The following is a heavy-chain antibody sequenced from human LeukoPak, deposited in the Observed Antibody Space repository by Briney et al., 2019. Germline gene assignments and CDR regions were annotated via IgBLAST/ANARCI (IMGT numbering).Heavy chain of an antibody. CDR3: AKAYSSGYYYRYDAFDI. J-gene: IGHJ3*02. V-gene: IGHV3-9*01. D-gene: IGHD3-22*01. Sequence: GGSLRLSCAASGVTIDDYAMHWVRQAPGTGLELVSGVSWNSGSIGYADSVKGRFTISRDNAKNSLYLQMNSLRAEDTALYYCAKAYSSGYYYRYDAFDIWGQGTMVTVSS. CDR2: VSWNSGSI. CDR1: GVTIDDYA.